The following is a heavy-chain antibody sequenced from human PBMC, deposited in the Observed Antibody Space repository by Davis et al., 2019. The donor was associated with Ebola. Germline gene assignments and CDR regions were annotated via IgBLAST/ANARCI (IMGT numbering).Heavy chain of an antibody. V-gene: IGHV3-48*02. J-gene: IGHJ4*02. CDR1: GFTFSSYS. Sequence: GGSLRLSCAASGFTFSSYSMNWVRQAPGKGLEWVSYINSGSSIIYYAESVKGRFTISRDDAKNSLYLQMNSLRDEDTAVYYCARDSPGVAAAFDYWGQGTLVTVSS. CDR3: ARDSPGVAAAFDY. CDR2: INSGSSII. D-gene: IGHD6-13*01.